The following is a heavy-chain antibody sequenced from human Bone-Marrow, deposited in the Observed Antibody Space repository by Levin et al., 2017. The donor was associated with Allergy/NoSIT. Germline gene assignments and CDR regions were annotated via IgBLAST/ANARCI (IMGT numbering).Heavy chain of an antibody. V-gene: IGHV4-34*01. CDR2: INHSGST. CDR1: GGSFRGYY. Sequence: SQTLSLTCAVYGGSFRGYYWSWIRPPPGKGLEWIGEINHSGSTNYNPSLKSRVTISVDTSKNQFSLKLSSVTAADTAVYYCARANTPPRRKYCSSTSCYDLRYYYYYMDVWGKGTTVTVSS. J-gene: IGHJ6*03. CDR3: ARANTPPRRKYCSSTSCYDLRYYYYYMDV. D-gene: IGHD2-2*01.